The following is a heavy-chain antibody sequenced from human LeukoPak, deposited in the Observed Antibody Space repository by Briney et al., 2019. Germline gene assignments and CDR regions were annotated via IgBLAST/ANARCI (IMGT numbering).Heavy chain of an antibody. CDR3: ARRVANNWFDP. Sequence: SETLSLTCTVSGGSVSSDTYYWSWIRQPPEKRLEWIGYMYYSGSTNYNPSLKSRATISVDTSKNQFSLKLSSVTAADTAVYYCARRVANNWFDPWGQGTLVTVSS. CDR1: GGSVSSDTYY. V-gene: IGHV4-61*01. CDR2: MYYSGST. J-gene: IGHJ5*02. D-gene: IGHD2-15*01.